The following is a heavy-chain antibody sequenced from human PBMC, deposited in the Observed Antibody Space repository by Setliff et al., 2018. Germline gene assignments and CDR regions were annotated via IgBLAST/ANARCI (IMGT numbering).Heavy chain of an antibody. CDR3: ARSRYELPHYYFDY. J-gene: IGHJ4*02. CDR2: IDWDGDK. V-gene: IGHV2-70*11. CDR1: GFSLSTGGVG. Sequence: SGPTLVNPTETLTMTCTFSGFSLSTGGVGVGWIRQAPGKALEWLARIDWDGDKYYNTSLRTRLTLSKDTSKNQVFLTMTNMDPVDTATYYCARSRYELPHYYFDYWGQGILVTVSS. D-gene: IGHD1-7*01.